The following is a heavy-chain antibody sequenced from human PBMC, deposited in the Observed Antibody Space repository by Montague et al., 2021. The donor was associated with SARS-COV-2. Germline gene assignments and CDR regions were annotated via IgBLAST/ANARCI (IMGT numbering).Heavy chain of an antibody. J-gene: IGHJ4*02. V-gene: IGHV4-59*01. CDR2: VFYTGTT. Sequence: SETLSLTCTVSGGSIGSYYWSWIRQRPGKGLEWIGNVFYTGTTSXXPSLKTRVTISVDTSSNRFSLKVRSLTAADTAVYYCARQVSHASFYLREDFFDYWGLGAIVTVSS. CDR3: ARQVSHASFYLREDFFDY. D-gene: IGHD2/OR15-2a*01. CDR1: GGSIGSYY.